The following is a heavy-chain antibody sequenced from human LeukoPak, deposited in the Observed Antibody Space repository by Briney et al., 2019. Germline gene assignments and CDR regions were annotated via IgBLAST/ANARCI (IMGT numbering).Heavy chain of an antibody. Sequence: GGSLRLSCAASGFTFSSYSMNWVRQAPGKGLEWVSSISSSSSYIYYADSVKGRFTISRDNAKNSLYLQMNSLRAEDTAVYYCARGISLRYFDWSPPFDYWGQGTLGTVSS. CDR2: ISSSSSYI. CDR1: GFTFSSYS. V-gene: IGHV3-21*01. D-gene: IGHD3-9*01. J-gene: IGHJ4*02. CDR3: ARGISLRYFDWSPPFDY.